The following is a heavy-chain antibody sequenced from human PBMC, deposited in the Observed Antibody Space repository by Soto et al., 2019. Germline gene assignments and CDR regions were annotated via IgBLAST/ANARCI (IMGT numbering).Heavy chain of an antibody. Sequence: PGGSLRLSCAASGFTFSSYSMNWVRQAPGKGLEWVSYISSSSSTIYYADSVKGRFTISRDNAKNSLYLQMNSLRAEGTAVYYCARRGVVVPAAKHYMDVWGKGTTVTVSS. D-gene: IGHD2-2*01. CDR3: ARRGVVVPAAKHYMDV. CDR2: ISSSSSTI. CDR1: GFTFSSYS. J-gene: IGHJ6*03. V-gene: IGHV3-48*01.